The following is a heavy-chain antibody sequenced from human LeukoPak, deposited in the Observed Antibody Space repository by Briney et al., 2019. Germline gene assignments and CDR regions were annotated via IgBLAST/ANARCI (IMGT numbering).Heavy chain of an antibody. CDR2: INHSGST. Sequence: GSLRLSCAASGFPFSSYVMSWVRQAPGKRLEWIGEINHSGSTNYNPSLKSRVTISVDTSKNQFSLKLSSVTAADTAVYYCARTAAGLPNRDDYWGQGTLVTVSS. CDR3: ARTAAGLPNRDDY. V-gene: IGHV4-34*01. D-gene: IGHD6-13*01. CDR1: GFPFSSYV. J-gene: IGHJ4*02.